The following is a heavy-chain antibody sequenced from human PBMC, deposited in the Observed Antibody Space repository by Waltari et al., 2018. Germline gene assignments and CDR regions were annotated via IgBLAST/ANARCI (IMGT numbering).Heavy chain of an antibody. V-gene: IGHV4-30-4*08. Sequence: QVQLQESGPGLVKPSQTLSLTCTVSGGSISSGDYYWSWLRQPPGKGLEWIGYIYYSGSTYYNPSLKSRVTISVDTSKNQFSLKLSSVTAADTAVYYCASLYGSGSYPSGAFDIWGQGTMVTVSS. D-gene: IGHD3-10*01. CDR2: IYYSGST. CDR3: ASLYGSGSYPSGAFDI. J-gene: IGHJ3*02. CDR1: GGSISSGDYY.